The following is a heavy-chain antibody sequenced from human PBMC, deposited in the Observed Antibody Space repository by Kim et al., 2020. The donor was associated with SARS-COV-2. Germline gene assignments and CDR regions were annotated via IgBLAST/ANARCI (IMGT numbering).Heavy chain of an antibody. J-gene: IGHJ4*02. Sequence: SETLSLTCTVSGGSISSSSYYWDWIRQPPGKGLEWIGSIYYSGTTYYNPSLKSRVTISVDPSQNQFSLKLTSVTAADTAVYYCNLYWNDESLYYFDYWGQGTLVTVSS. CDR1: GGSISSSSYY. V-gene: IGHV4-39*01. CDR3: NLYWNDESLYYFDY. D-gene: IGHD1-1*01. CDR2: IYYSGTT.